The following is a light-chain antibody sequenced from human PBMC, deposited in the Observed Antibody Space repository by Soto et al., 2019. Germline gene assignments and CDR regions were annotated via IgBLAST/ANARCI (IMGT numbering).Light chain of an antibody. CDR3: QHYGGPPPWT. Sequence: ENVLTQSPGTLSLSPGERATLSCRASQSVGSYLGWYQKKPGQAPRLLIYGASNRATGIPDRFSGSGSGTDFTLTISSLEPEDFAAYYCQHYGGPPPWTFGQGTKVEIK. J-gene: IGKJ1*01. CDR1: QSVGSY. V-gene: IGKV3-20*01. CDR2: GAS.